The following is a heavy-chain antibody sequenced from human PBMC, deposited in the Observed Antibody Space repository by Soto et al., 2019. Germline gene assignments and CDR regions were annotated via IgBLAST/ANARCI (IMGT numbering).Heavy chain of an antibody. V-gene: IGHV1-69*06. D-gene: IGHD3-16*01. CDR3: ARIEPLTYHNTRGTDRDF. J-gene: IGHJ4*02. CDR1: GGTFGSHT. Sequence: QVQLVQSGAEVKKPGSSVRVSCKVSGGTFGSHTFTWVRQAPGQGLEWMGEIIPVFNAANYAQRFQDRVTITEERSATTFYLELSRLTSADTATYYCARIEPLTYHNTRGTDRDFWGQGTLVIFSS. CDR2: IIPVFNAA.